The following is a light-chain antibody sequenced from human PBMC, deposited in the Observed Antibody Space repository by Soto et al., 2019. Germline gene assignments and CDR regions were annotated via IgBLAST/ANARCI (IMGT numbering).Light chain of an antibody. CDR2: GVS. CDR3: QQDGSSPPFT. V-gene: IGKV3-20*01. J-gene: IGKJ3*01. CDR1: QNLNSNF. Sequence: ETVLTQSPGTLSLSPGERATLSCRASQNLNSNFLAWYQQKPGQAPRLLIYGVSNRATGIPDRFSGSGSGTDFTLTISRLEPEDFAVYYCQQDGSSPPFTFGPGTKVDIK.